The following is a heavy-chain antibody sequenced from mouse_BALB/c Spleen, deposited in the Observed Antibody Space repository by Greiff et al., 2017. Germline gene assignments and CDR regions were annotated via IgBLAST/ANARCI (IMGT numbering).Heavy chain of an antibody. J-gene: IGHJ4*01. CDR3: ARYYYAMDY. CDR2: ISTYYGDA. CDR1: GYTFTDYA. Sequence: VKLMESGAELVRPGVSVKISCKGSGYTFTDYAMHWVKQSHAKSLEWIGVISTYYGDASYNQKFKGKATMTVDKSSSTAYMELARLTSEDSAIYYCARYYYAMDYWGQGTSVTVSS. V-gene: IGHV1S137*01.